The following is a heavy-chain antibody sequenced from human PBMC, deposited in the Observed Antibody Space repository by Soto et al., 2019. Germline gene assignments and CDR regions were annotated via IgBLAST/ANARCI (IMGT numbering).Heavy chain of an antibody. CDR2: IYYSGST. J-gene: IGHJ3*02. V-gene: IGHV4-59*01. CDR3: ARERRYYDSSGYSPDAFDT. CDR1: GGSISSYY. Sequence: SETLSLTCTVPGGSISSYYWSWIRQHPGKGLEWIGYIYYSGSTNYNPSLKSRVTISVDTSKNQFSLKLSSVTAADTAVYYCARERRYYDSSGYSPDAFDTLGKGKMVIVS. D-gene: IGHD3-22*01.